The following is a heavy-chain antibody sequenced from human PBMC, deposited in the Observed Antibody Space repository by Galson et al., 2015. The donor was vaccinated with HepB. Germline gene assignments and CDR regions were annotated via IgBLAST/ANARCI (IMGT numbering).Heavy chain of an antibody. CDR3: ARDSTYYDGSAYYDNLDS. Sequence: SLRLSCAASGFTFSSYWMTWVRQAPGKGLEWVANIKQDGAKKNYVDSVKSQFTISRDNAKNSLYLEMNSLRAEDTAMYHCARDSTYYDGSAYYDNLDSWGQGTMVTVSS. CDR1: GFTFSSYW. J-gene: IGHJ4*02. D-gene: IGHD3-22*01. CDR2: IKQDGAKK. V-gene: IGHV3-7*03.